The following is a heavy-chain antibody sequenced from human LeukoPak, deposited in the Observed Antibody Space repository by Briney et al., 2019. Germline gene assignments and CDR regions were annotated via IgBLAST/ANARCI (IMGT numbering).Heavy chain of an antibody. V-gene: IGHV1-69*13. J-gene: IGHJ6*03. CDR2: IIPIFGTA. CDR1: GGTFSSYA. CDR3: ARANWNGPNIEYYYYYMGV. Sequence: SVKVSCKASGGTFSSYAISWVRQAPGQGLELMGRIIPIFGTANYAQKFQGRVTITADESTSTAYMELSSLRSEDTAVYYCARANWNGPNIEYYYYYMGVWGKGTTVTVSS. D-gene: IGHD1-20*01.